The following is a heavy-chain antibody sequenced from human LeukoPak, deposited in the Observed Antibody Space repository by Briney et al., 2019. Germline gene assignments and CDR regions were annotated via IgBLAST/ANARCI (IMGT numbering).Heavy chain of an antibody. J-gene: IGHJ5*02. Sequence: SETLSLTCAVYGGSFSGYYWSWIRQPPGKGLEWIGEINHSGSTNYNPSLKSRVTISVDTSKNQFSLKLSSVTAADTAVYYCARIQGSCYHDWFDPWGQGTLVTVSS. CDR2: INHSGST. CDR3: ARIQGSCYHDWFDP. CDR1: GGSFSGYY. D-gene: IGHD2-2*01. V-gene: IGHV4-34*01.